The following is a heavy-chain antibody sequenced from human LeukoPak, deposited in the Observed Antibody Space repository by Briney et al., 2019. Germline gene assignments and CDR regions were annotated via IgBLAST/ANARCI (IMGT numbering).Heavy chain of an antibody. CDR1: GGSISSYY. CDR3: ARGGAYDSSGYYTIQH. CDR2: IYYSGRT. Sequence: SETLSLTCTVSGGSISSYYWSWIRQPPGKGLEWIGYIYYSGRTNYNPSLKSRVTISVDTSKNQFSLKLSSVTAADTAVYYCARGGAYDSSGYYTIQHWGQGTLVTVSS. V-gene: IGHV4-59*08. J-gene: IGHJ1*01. D-gene: IGHD3-22*01.